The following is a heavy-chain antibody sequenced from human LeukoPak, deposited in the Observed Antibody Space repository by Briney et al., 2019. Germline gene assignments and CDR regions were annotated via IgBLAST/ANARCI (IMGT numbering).Heavy chain of an antibody. Sequence: GASVKVSCKASGGTFSSYAISWVRRAPGQGLEWMGGIIPIFGTANYAQKFQGRVTITADKSTSTAYMELSSLRSEDTAVYYCATESYSGSYLYAFDIWGQGTMVTVSS. CDR3: ATESYSGSYLYAFDI. CDR2: IIPIFGTA. CDR1: GGTFSSYA. J-gene: IGHJ3*02. D-gene: IGHD1-26*01. V-gene: IGHV1-69*06.